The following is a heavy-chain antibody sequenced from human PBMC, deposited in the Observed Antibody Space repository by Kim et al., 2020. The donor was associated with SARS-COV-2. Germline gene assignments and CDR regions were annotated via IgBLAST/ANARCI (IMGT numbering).Heavy chain of an antibody. J-gene: IGHJ4*02. CDR2: IKQDGREK. D-gene: IGHD3-22*01. Sequence: GGSLRLSCAASGFTFSSYWMSWVRQAPGKGLEWVANIKQDGREKYYVDSVKGRFTISRDNAKNSLYLQMNSLRAEDTAVYYRARDPLTYYYDSSGYYYEYYFDDWGQGTLVTVSS. V-gene: IGHV3-7*01. CDR3: ARDPLTYYYDSSGYYYEYYFDD. CDR1: GFTFSSYW.